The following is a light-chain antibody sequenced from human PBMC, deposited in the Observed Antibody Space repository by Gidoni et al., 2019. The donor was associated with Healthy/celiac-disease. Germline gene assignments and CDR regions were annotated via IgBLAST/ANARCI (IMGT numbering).Light chain of an antibody. Sequence: SSVLTQPPSVSVAPGQTARSTCGGNNIGSKSVHGYQQKPGQAPVLVVYDDSDRPSGIPERFSGSNSGNTATLTISRVEAGDEADYYCQVWDSSSDHRVFGGGTKLTVL. CDR3: QVWDSSSDHRV. CDR2: DDS. J-gene: IGLJ3*02. CDR1: NIGSKS. V-gene: IGLV3-21*02.